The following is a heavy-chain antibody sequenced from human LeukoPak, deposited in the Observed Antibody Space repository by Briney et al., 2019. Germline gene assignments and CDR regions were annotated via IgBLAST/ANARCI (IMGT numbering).Heavy chain of an antibody. CDR2: IYTSGST. CDR1: GGSISSYY. CDR3: AREEYYYGSGSYNWAY. V-gene: IGHV4-4*07. J-gene: IGHJ4*02. D-gene: IGHD3-10*01. Sequence: SETLSLTCTVSGGSISSYYWSWIRQPAGKGLEWIGRIYTSGSTNYNPSLKSRVTMSVDTSKNQFSLKLSSVTAADTAIYYCAREEYYYGSGSYNWAYWGQGTLVTVSS.